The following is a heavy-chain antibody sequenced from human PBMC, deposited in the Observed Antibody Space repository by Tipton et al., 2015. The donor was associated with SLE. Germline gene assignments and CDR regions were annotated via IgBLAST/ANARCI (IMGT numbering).Heavy chain of an antibody. D-gene: IGHD3-16*01. CDR3: ARDVTGDGLD. J-gene: IGHJ4*02. Sequence: TLSLTCTVSGGSISSSGYFWGWIRQPPGKGLEWIGSIYYSGSTYYNPSLKSRVTISVDTSKNQFSLKLSSVTAADTAVYYCARDVTGDGLDWGQGTLVTVSS. CDR1: GGSISSSGYF. CDR2: IYYSGST. V-gene: IGHV4-39*07.